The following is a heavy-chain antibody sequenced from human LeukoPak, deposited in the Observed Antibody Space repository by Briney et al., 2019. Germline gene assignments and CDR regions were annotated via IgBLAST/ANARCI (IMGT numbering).Heavy chain of an antibody. V-gene: IGHV1-69*01. Sequence: SVKVSCKASGGTFSSYAISWVRQAPGQGLEWMGGIIPIFGTANYAQKFQGRATITADESTSTAYMELSSLRSEDTAVYYCARVGSLYCSGGSCYWFDPWGQGTLVTVSS. CDR3: ARVGSLYCSGGSCYWFDP. CDR1: GGTFSSYA. CDR2: IIPIFGTA. D-gene: IGHD2-15*01. J-gene: IGHJ5*02.